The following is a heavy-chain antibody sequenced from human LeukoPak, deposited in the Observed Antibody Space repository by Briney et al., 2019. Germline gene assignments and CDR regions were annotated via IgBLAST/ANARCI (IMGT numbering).Heavy chain of an antibody. CDR3: AVTGGSYRIDY. D-gene: IGHD1-26*01. Sequence: SETLSLTCAVSGASVSSHYWSWIRQSPGKGLEWIGHIYHSGTTKYNPSLKSRVTISVDTPKSQFSLKLKSVTAADTAVYYCAVTGGSYRIDYWGQGTLVAVSS. V-gene: IGHV4-59*02. CDR2: IYHSGTT. CDR1: GASVSSHY. J-gene: IGHJ4*02.